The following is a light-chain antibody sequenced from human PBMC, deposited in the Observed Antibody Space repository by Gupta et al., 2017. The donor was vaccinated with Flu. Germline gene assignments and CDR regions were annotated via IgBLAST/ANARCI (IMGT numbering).Light chain of an antibody. J-gene: IGKJ2*01. CDR2: AAS. CDR3: QQYGSSPYT. Sequence: EIVLTQSPGTLSLSPGERATLSCRASQYIASNYVAWYQQKHGQAPRLLIYAASRRAIGIPDRFSGSGSGTDFTLTISRLEPEDCAVFYCQQYGSSPYTFGQGTKLDIK. V-gene: IGKV3-20*01. CDR1: QYIASNY.